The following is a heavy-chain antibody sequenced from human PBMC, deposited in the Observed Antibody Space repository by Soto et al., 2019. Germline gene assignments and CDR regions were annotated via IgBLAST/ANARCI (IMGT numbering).Heavy chain of an antibody. CDR3: ARGGCSGGSCFTPYYYYYMDV. CDR1: GYTFTSYD. Sequence: QVQLVQSGAEVKKPGASVKVSCKASGYTFTSYDINWVRQATGQGREWMGWMNPNSGNTGYAQKFQGRVTMTRNTSISTAYMELSSLRSEDTAVYYCARGGCSGGSCFTPYYYYYMDVWGKGTTVTVSS. J-gene: IGHJ6*03. CDR2: MNPNSGNT. V-gene: IGHV1-8*01. D-gene: IGHD2-15*01.